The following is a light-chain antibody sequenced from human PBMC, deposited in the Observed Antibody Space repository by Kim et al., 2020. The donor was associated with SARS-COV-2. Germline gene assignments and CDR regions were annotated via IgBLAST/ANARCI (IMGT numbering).Light chain of an antibody. Sequence: DLGQTDRTTCQGESLRRYYASRYQRKPGQAPLLVIYGKNNRPSGIPDRCSGASSGNTASLTITGTRAGDEADYYCNSRDSNDNVVFGGGTKLTVL. V-gene: IGLV3-19*01. CDR1: SLRRYY. CDR2: GKN. J-gene: IGLJ2*01. CDR3: NSRDSNDNVV.